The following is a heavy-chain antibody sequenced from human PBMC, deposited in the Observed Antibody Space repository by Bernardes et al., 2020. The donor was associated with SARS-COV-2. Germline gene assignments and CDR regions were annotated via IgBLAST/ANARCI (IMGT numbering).Heavy chain of an antibody. CDR1: GFTFSSYA. J-gene: IGHJ6*02. Sequence: GGSLRLSCSASGFTFSSYAMHWVRKAPGKGLEYVSAISSNGGSTYYADSVKGRFTISRDNSKNTLYLQMSSLRAEDTAVYYCVKDTGGSYLWYYYYGMDVWGQGTTVTVSS. D-gene: IGHD1-26*01. CDR2: ISSNGGST. CDR3: VKDTGGSYLWYYYYGMDV. V-gene: IGHV3-64D*06.